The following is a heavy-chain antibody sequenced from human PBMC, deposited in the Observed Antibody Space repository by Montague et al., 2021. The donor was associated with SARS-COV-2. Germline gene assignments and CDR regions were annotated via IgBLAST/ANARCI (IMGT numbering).Heavy chain of an antibody. CDR2: IYYSGST. CDR1: GGSISSYY. Sequence: SETLSLTCTVSGGSISSYYWSWIRQPQGKGPEWIGYIYYSGSTNYNPSLKGRVTISVDTSKNQFSLKLSSVTAADTAVYYCARVGVGYCSGGSCYRAFDYWGQGTLVTVSS. J-gene: IGHJ4*02. V-gene: IGHV4-59*01. CDR3: ARVGVGYCSGGSCYRAFDY. D-gene: IGHD2-15*01.